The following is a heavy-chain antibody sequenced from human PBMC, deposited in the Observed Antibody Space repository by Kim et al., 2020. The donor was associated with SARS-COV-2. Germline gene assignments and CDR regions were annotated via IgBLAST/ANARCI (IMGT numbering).Heavy chain of an antibody. D-gene: IGHD3-10*01. J-gene: IGHJ5*02. Sequence: TNYNPSLKSRVTISVDTSKNQFSLKLSSVTAADTAVYYCARGWGSGFFDPWGQGTLVTVSS. CDR3: ARGWGSGFFDP. V-gene: IGHV4-34*01. CDR2: T.